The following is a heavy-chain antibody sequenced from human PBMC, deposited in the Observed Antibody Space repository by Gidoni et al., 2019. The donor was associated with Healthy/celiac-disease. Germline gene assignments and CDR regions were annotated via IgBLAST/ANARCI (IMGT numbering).Heavy chain of an antibody. J-gene: IGHJ4*02. CDR2: IKSKTDGGTT. CDR1: GFTFSNAW. D-gene: IGHD3-10*01. Sequence: EVQLVESGGGLVKPGGSLRLSCAASGFTFSNAWMSWVRQAPGKGLEWVGRIKSKTDGGTTDYAAPVKGRFTISRDDSKNTLYLQMNSLKTEDTAVYYCTTDNHITMVRGVIGYWGQGTLVTVSS. CDR3: TTDNHITMVRGVIGY. V-gene: IGHV3-15*01.